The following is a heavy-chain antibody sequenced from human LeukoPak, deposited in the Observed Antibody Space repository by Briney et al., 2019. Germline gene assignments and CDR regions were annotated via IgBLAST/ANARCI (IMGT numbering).Heavy chain of an antibody. V-gene: IGHV1-2*04. CDR3: ARDYRMVRGAIRYYYYGMDV. Sequence: SVKVSCKASGYTFTGYYMHWVRQAPGQGLEWMGWINPNSGGTNYAQKFQGWVTMTRDTSISTAYMELSRLRSDDTAVYYCARDYRMVRGAIRYYYYGMDVWGQGTTVTVSS. D-gene: IGHD3-10*01. J-gene: IGHJ6*02. CDR2: INPNSGGT. CDR1: GYTFTGYY.